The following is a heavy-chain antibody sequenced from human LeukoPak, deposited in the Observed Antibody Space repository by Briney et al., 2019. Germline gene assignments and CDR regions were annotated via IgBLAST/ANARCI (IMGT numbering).Heavy chain of an antibody. CDR2: IVSTSSLM. CDR1: GFTFSTYN. Sequence: GGSLRLSCVASGFTFSTYNMNWVRQAPGKGLEWVSSIVSTSSLMSYADSVKGRFTISRDNAKNSLYLQMFSLRAEDTAVYYCAREQTRGGDLHYWGQGALVTVSS. J-gene: IGHJ4*02. CDR3: AREQTRGGDLHY. V-gene: IGHV3-21*01. D-gene: IGHD2-21*02.